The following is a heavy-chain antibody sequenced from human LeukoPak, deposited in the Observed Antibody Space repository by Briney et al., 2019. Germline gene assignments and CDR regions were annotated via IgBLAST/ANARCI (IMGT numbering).Heavy chain of an antibody. Sequence: PSETLSLTCTVSGGSISSYYWSWIRQPPGKGLEWMGYIYYSGSTNYNPFFKSRVTISVDTSKNQFSLKLSSVTAADPAVYYYARSLSYYDSSGYYPLFWYWGQGTLVTVSS. D-gene: IGHD3-22*01. CDR1: GGSISSYY. J-gene: IGHJ4*02. V-gene: IGHV4-59*01. CDR2: IYYSGST. CDR3: ARSLSYYDSSGYYPLFWY.